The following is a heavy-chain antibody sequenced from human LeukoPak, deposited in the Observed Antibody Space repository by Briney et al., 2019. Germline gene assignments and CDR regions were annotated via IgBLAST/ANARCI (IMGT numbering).Heavy chain of an antibody. CDR3: ARHYYGSGTYLDS. Sequence: GGSLRLSCAASGFTFNNYAMSWVRQAPGKGLEWVSAISTSGTGPQYADSVKGRFTIPRDNSRDTLFLQMNTLGAEDTAVYFCARHYYGSGTYLDSWGQGTLVTVSS. V-gene: IGHV3-23*01. CDR1: GFTFNNYA. CDR2: ISTSGTGP. D-gene: IGHD3-10*01. J-gene: IGHJ4*02.